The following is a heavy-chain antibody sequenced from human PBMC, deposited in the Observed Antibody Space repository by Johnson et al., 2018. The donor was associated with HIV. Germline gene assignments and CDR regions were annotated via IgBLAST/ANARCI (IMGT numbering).Heavy chain of an antibody. D-gene: IGHD3/OR15-3a*01. Sequence: VQLVESGGGVVQPGRSLRLSCAASGFTFSSYAMSWVRQAPGKGLEWVSGITDRSDTTYYADSVRGRFTISRDNSKNTLYLQMNSLRPEDTAVYYCARSGDSIGSFWAGGAFDIWGQGTMVTVSS. V-gene: IGHV3-23*04. CDR3: ARSGDSIGSFWAGGAFDI. CDR1: GFTFSSYA. J-gene: IGHJ3*02. CDR2: ITDRSDTT.